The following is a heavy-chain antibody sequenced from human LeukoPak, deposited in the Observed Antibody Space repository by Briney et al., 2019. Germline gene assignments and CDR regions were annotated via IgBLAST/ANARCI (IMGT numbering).Heavy chain of an antibody. J-gene: IGHJ4*02. Sequence: PGTSLRLSCAASGFTFSTSAMHWVRQAPGKGLEWVAVISYDGSNKYYADSVKGRFTISRDNSKNTLYVQVNSLGTEDTAAYYCAKGSYYDSSGSFYFDYWGQGTLVTVSS. V-gene: IGHV3-30-3*01. D-gene: IGHD3-22*01. CDR1: GFTFSTSA. CDR3: AKGSYYDSSGSFYFDY. CDR2: ISYDGSNK.